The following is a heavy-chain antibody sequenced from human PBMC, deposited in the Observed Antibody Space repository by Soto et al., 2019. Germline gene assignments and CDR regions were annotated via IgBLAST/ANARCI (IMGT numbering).Heavy chain of an antibody. D-gene: IGHD2-21*01. V-gene: IGHV3-23*01. CDR1: GFTFSNYG. CDR2: ISTNGDTA. J-gene: IGHJ5*01. CDR3: AKDLLRSPHDAFNS. Sequence: EVQLLESGGGLLQPGGSLRLSCAASGFTFSNYGMNWVRQAPGKGLEWVSVISTNGDTANYADSVKGRFTISRDNSKNALYMRRNGLRPEDTAGYYCAKDLLRSPHDAFNSWGQGTLVTVSS.